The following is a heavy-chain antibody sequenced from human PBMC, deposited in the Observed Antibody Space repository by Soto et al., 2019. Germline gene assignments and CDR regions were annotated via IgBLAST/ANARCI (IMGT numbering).Heavy chain of an antibody. CDR2: IYYSGST. CDR3: AREGGVRLWRPDAFDI. V-gene: IGHV4-59*01. D-gene: IGHD3-16*01. J-gene: IGHJ3*02. CDR1: GGSISSYY. Sequence: PSETLSLTCTVSGGSISSYYWSWIRQPPGKGLEWIGYIYYSGSTNYNPSLKSRVTISVDTSKNQFSLKLSSVTAADTAVYYCAREGGVRLWRPDAFDIWDQGTMVTVSS.